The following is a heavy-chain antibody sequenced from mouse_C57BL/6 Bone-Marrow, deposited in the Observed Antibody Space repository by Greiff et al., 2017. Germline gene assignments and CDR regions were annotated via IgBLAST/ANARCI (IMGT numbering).Heavy chain of an antibody. J-gene: IGHJ2*01. CDR2: IYPRSGNT. CDR3: ARDSSGYPFAY. V-gene: IGHV1-81*01. Sequence: VQLVESGAELARPGASVKLSCKASGYTFTSYGISWVKQRTGQGLEWIGEIYPRSGNTYYNEKFKGKATLTADKSSSTAYMELRSLTSEDSAVYFCARDSSGYPFAYWGQGTTLTVSS. D-gene: IGHD3-2*02. CDR1: GYTFTSYG.